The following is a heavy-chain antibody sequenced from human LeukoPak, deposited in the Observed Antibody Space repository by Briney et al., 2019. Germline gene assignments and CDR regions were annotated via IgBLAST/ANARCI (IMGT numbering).Heavy chain of an antibody. CDR3: ARAGSGSGWYFDY. J-gene: IGHJ4*02. V-gene: IGHV1-18*01. CDR2: ISPYNGNT. D-gene: IGHD6-19*01. CDR1: GYDFTSVG. Sequence: ASVKVSCKASGYDFTSVGITWVRRAPGQGLEWMGWISPYNGNTRYAQKFQGRVAMTTDTSTTTAYMELRGLRFNNTAVYYCARAGSGSGWYFDYWGQGTLVTVSS.